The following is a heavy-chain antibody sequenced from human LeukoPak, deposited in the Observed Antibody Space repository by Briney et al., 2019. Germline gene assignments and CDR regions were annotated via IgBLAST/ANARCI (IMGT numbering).Heavy chain of an antibody. CDR1: GYTFTSYD. CDR2: MNPNSGNT. D-gene: IGHD3-10*01. CDR3: ARITMVRGAFNFDY. Sequence: ASVKVSCKASGYTFTSYDINWVRQATGQGLEWMGWMNPNSGNTGYAQKFQGRVTMTRNTSISTAYMELSSLRSEDTAVYYCARITMVRGAFNFDYWGQGTLVTVSS. J-gene: IGHJ4*02. V-gene: IGHV1-8*01.